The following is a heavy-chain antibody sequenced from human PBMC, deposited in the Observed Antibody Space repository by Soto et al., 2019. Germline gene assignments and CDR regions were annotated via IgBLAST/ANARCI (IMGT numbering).Heavy chain of an antibody. CDR2: IFYTGST. CDR1: GASLSGYN. D-gene: IGHD3-9*01. Sequence: SETLSLPCTVSGASLSGYNRALIRQPPGKGLEWIGNIFYTGSTDYNPSLKSRITMSLDTSRSHFSLKIRSVTTADTAVYYCARVDWGSFDYWGQGTLVTVSS. V-gene: IGHV4-59*01. CDR3: ARVDWGSFDY. J-gene: IGHJ4*02.